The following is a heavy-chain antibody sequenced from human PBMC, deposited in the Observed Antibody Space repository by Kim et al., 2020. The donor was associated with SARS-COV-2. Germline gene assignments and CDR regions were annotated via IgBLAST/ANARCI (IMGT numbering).Heavy chain of an antibody. CDR3: ANKELIGVP. CDR1: GFTFSNYA. Sequence: GGFLRLSCAASGFTFSNYAMNWVRQAPGKGLEWVSAISGSGGRTYYADSVKGRFTISRDDSKNTLYLQMNSLRAEDTAVYYCANKELIGVPWGQGTLVTVSS. J-gene: IGHJ4*02. CDR2: ISGSGGRT. D-gene: IGHD3-10*01. V-gene: IGHV3-23*01.